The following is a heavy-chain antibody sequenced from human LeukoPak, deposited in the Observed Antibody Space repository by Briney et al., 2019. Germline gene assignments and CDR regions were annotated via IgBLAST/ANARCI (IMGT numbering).Heavy chain of an antibody. CDR2: IYYSGST. J-gene: IGHJ3*02. D-gene: IGHD6-19*01. V-gene: IGHV4-59*01. Sequence: TSETLSLTCTVSGGSISSYYWSWIRQPPGKGLEWIGYIYYSGSTNYNPSLKSRVTISVDTSKNQFSLKLSSVTAADTAVYYCARQIYSSGWYIGAFDIWGQGTMVTVSS. CDR3: ARQIYSSGWYIGAFDI. CDR1: GGSISSYY.